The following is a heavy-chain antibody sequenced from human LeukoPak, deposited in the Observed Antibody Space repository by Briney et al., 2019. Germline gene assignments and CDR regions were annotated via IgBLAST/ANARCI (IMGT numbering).Heavy chain of an antibody. CDR2: IKQDGSEK. CDR3: ARDGTYTDYDPDFDI. CDR1: GFTFSSYT. J-gene: IGHJ4*02. D-gene: IGHD5-12*01. V-gene: IGHV3-7*04. Sequence: AGGSLRLSCAASGFTFSSYTMDWVRQAPGKGLEWGANIKQDGSEKYYVDSVKGRFTISRDNAKNSLYLQMNSLRAEDTAVFYCARDGTYTDYDPDFDIWGQGTLVTVSS.